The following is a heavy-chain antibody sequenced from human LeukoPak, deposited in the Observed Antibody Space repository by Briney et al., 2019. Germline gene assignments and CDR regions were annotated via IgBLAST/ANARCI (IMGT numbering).Heavy chain of an antibody. CDR3: ARDLSGSGWYYFDY. Sequence: GGSLRLSCAASGFTFSSYSMNWVRQAPGKGLEWVSSISSSSSYIYYADSVKGRFTISRDNAKNSLYLQMNSLRAEDTAVYYCARDLSGSGWYYFDYWGQGTLVTVSS. V-gene: IGHV3-21*01. J-gene: IGHJ4*02. CDR2: ISSSSSYI. D-gene: IGHD6-19*01. CDR1: GFTFSSYS.